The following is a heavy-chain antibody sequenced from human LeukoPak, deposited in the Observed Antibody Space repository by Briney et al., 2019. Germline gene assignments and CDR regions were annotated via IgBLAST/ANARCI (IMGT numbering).Heavy chain of an antibody. CDR3: AKDFKAAAGKGLNY. D-gene: IGHD6-13*01. CDR1: GFTFSSYW. CDR2: ISYDGSNK. J-gene: IGHJ4*02. Sequence: GGSLRLSCAASGFTFSSYWMNWVRQAPGKGLEWVAVISYDGSNKYYADSVKGRFTISRDNSKNTLYLQMNSLRAEDTAVYYCAKDFKAAAGKGLNYWGQGTLVTVSS. V-gene: IGHV3-30*18.